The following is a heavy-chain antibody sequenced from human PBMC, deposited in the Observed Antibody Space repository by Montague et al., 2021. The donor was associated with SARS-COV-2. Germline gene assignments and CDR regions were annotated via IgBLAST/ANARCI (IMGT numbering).Heavy chain of an antibody. CDR2: XDWDDDK. V-gene: IGHV2-70*11. J-gene: IGHJ4*02. Sequence: PALVKPTQTLTLTCTFSGFSLSTSGICVSWIRQPPGKALEWLARXDWDDDKYYSTSLKTRLTISKDTSKNQVVPTMTNMDPVDTATYYCARMTGTTAFDYWGQGTLVTVSS. D-gene: IGHD1-1*01. CDR1: GFSLSTSGIC. CDR3: ARMTGTTAFDY.